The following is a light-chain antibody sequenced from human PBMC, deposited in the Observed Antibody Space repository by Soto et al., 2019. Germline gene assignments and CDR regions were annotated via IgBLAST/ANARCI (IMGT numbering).Light chain of an antibody. Sequence: EIVLTQSPATLSLSPGDRATLSCRASQSIGTYLDWYQQKPGQAPSLLIYDASNRATGIPARFSGSGSGTDFTRPISSLEPEDFAVYFCQHRSNSPPTWTFGQGTKVEIK. V-gene: IGKV3-11*01. CDR2: DAS. CDR3: QHRSNSPPTWT. J-gene: IGKJ1*01. CDR1: QSIGTY.